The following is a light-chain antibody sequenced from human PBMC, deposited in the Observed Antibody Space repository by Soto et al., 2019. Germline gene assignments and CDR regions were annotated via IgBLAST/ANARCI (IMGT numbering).Light chain of an antibody. CDR3: RSYTSGSTLYV. CDR2: ASS. CDR1: SPDFGGYNY. Sequence: QSVLTRPPSASGPPVRSVPISCPGTSPDFGGYNYVSWYQRHPGRAPRLMIYASSNRPSGVSHRFSGSRSGNTASLTISGLQAEDEADYYCRSYTSGSTLYVFGTGTKVTVL. V-gene: IGLV2-14*01. J-gene: IGLJ1*01.